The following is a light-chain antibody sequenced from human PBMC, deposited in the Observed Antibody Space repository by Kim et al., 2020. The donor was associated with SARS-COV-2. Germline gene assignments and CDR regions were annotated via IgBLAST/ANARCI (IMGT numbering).Light chain of an antibody. CDR1: SSNIGLNT. Sequence: ELTQPPSASGTPGQRVIISCSGSSSNIGLNTVSWYQQLPGTAPKLLIYTNDQRPSGVPDRFSGSKSGTSASLAISGLQSDDEADYYCVAWDDSLTGVLFGGGTQLTVL. CDR3: VAWDDSLTGVL. CDR2: TND. V-gene: IGLV1-44*01. J-gene: IGLJ2*01.